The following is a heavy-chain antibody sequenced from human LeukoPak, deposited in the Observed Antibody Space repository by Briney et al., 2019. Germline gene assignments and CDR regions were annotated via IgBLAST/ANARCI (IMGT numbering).Heavy chain of an antibody. V-gene: IGHV3-21*01. CDR3: AKVPPGYSSGWYEYYFDY. D-gene: IGHD6-19*01. Sequence: GGSLRLSCAASGFTFSSYSMNWVRQAPGKGLEWVSSISSSSSYIYYADSVKGRFTISRDNAKNSLYLQMNSLRAEDTAVYYCAKVPPGYSSGWYEYYFDYWGQGTLVTVSS. CDR1: GFTFSSYS. CDR2: ISSSSSYI. J-gene: IGHJ4*02.